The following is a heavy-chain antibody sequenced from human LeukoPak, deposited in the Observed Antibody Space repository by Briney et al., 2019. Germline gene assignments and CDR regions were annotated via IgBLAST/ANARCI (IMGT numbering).Heavy chain of an antibody. J-gene: IGHJ4*02. V-gene: IGHV3-23*01. CDR3: AKVERYYDSSGYPDY. CDR2: ISGGGGST. Sequence: GGSLRLSCAASGFTFSSYAMSWVRQAPGKGLEWVSAISGGGGSTYYADSVKGRFTISRDNSKNALYLQMNSLRAEDTAVYYCAKVERYYDSSGYPDYWGQGTLVTVSS. CDR1: GFTFSSYA. D-gene: IGHD3-22*01.